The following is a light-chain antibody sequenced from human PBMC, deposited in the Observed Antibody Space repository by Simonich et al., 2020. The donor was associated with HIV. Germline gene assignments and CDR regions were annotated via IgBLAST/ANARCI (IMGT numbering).Light chain of an antibody. Sequence: QSALTQPASVSGSPGQSITIYCTGTTTDCGGYNYVSWYQQHPGKAPKLMIYDVSNRPSGVSNRFSGSTSGNTASLTISGLQAEDEADYYCSSYTSISTLDVVFGGGTKLTVL. CDR1: TTDCGGYNY. V-gene: IGLV2-14*03. J-gene: IGLJ2*01. CDR3: SSYTSISTLDVV. CDR2: DVS.